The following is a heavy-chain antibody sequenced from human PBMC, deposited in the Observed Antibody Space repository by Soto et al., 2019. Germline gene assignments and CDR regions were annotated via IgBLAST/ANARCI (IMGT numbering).Heavy chain of an antibody. CDR3: ARVRQWLEQPFCDY. CDR2: IWYDGSNK. Sequence: GGSLRLSCAASGFTFSSYGMHWVRQAPGKGLEWVAVIWYDGSNKYYADSVKGRFTISRDNSKNTLYLQMNSLRAEDTAVYYCARVRQWLEQPFCDYWGQGTLVTVSS. D-gene: IGHD6-19*01. V-gene: IGHV3-33*01. CDR1: GFTFSSYG. J-gene: IGHJ4*02.